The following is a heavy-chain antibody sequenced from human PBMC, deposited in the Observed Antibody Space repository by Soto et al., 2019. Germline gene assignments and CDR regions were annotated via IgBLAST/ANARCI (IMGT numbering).Heavy chain of an antibody. CDR1: GGSISSHDSC. CDR2: IYAGGTT. V-gene: IGHV4-30-4*01. J-gene: IGHJ4*02. D-gene: IGHD5-18*01. Sequence: SETLSLTCTVSGGSISSHDSCWSWIRQPPDRGLEWIGHIYAGGTTYNNPSLQSRITISVDTSKTQFSLKLNSVTAADTAVYYCARVQRDSAMGHFDYWGQGILVTVSS. CDR3: ARVQRDSAMGHFDY.